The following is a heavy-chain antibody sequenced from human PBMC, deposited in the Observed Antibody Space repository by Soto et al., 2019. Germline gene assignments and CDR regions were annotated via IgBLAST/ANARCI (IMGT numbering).Heavy chain of an antibody. D-gene: IGHD2-15*01. Sequence: PSQTLSLTCVISVDIVSTNSATWNCIGHSPSRGLEWLGRTYLRSKWYNEYAVSVKSRIAIRPDTSKNLFSLQLSSVTPEDTAVYFCARAAVAFDAFDLWGQGTVVTV. CDR3: ARAAVAFDAFDL. CDR1: VDIVSTNSAT. V-gene: IGHV6-1*01. J-gene: IGHJ3*01. CDR2: TYLRSKWYN.